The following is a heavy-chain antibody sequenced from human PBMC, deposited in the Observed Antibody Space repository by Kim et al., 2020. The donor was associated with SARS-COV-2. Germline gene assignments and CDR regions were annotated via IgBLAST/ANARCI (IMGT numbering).Heavy chain of an antibody. CDR1: GYSFTSYW. CDR2: IYPGDSDT. J-gene: IGHJ3*02. V-gene: IGHV5-51*01. D-gene: IGHD5-18*01. CDR3: ASRSGYSYGIPLSPQEGKTPRNDAFDI. Sequence: GESLKISCKGSGYSFTSYWIGWVRQMPGKGLEWMGIIYPGDSDTRYSPSFQGQVTISADKSISTAYLQWSSLKASDTAMYYCASRSGYSYGIPLSPQEGKTPRNDAFDIWGQGTMVTVSS.